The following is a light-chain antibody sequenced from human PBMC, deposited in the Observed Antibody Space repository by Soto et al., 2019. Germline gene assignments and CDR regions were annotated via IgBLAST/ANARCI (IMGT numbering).Light chain of an antibody. V-gene: IGLV1-44*01. CDR3: ASWDDSLNGGV. CDR1: SSNIGTYT. CDR2: TDY. J-gene: IGLJ3*02. Sequence: QSVLTQPPSVSGTPGQRVTISCSGGSSNIGTYTVNWYQQLPETALKLLIYTDYQRPSGVPDRFSGSKSGTSASLAISGLQSEDEADYYCASWDDSLNGGVFGGGTQLTVL.